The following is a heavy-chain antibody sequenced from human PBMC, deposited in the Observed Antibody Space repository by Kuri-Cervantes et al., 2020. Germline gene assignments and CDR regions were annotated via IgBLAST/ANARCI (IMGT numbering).Heavy chain of an antibody. V-gene: IGHV1-8*01. Sequence: ASVKVSCKASGYTFTSYDINWVRQATGQGLEWMGWMNPNSGNTGYAQKFQGRVTMTRNTSISTAYMELSRLRSDDTAVYYCARATTVTTGYYMDVWVKGTTVTVSS. J-gene: IGHJ6*03. CDR2: MNPNSGNT. CDR3: ARATTVTTGYYMDV. CDR1: GYTFTSYD. D-gene: IGHD4-11*01.